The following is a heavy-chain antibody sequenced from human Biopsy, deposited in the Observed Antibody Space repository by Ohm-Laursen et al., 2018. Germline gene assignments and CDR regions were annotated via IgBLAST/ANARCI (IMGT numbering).Heavy chain of an antibody. J-gene: IGHJ2*01. V-gene: IGHV3-33*04. CDR3: ARGLSSGWYGYFDV. D-gene: IGHD6-19*01. Sequence: SLRLSCTASGFTFGHYAMHWVRQAPGKGLEWISLIWYDGTNEDYADSVKGRFTISRDNSRNTLYLQINTLTLEDTAFYYCARGLSSGWYGYFDVWGRGTLVTVSS. CDR1: GFTFGHYA. CDR2: IWYDGTNE.